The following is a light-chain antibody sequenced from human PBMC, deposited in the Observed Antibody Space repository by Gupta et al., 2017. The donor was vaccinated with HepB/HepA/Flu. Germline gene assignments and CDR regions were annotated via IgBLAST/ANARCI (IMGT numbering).Light chain of an antibody. V-gene: IGKV1-33*01. Sequence: DIQMTQSPSSLSASVGDRVTITCQANQDISNYLNWYQQKPGEAPKLLIYDASNLGTGVPSRFRGSGSGTYFTFTISSLQPEDIATYYCQHYDNLPRYTFGQGTKVEIK. J-gene: IGKJ2*01. CDR1: QDISNY. CDR3: QHYDNLPRYT. CDR2: DAS.